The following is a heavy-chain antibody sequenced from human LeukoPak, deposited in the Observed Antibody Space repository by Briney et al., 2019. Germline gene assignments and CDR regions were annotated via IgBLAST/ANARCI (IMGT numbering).Heavy chain of an antibody. CDR2: IIPIFGTA. Sequence: SVKVSCNASGGTFSSYAISWVRQAPGQGLEWMGGIIPIFGTANYAQKFQGRVTITTDESTSTAYMELSSLRSEDTAVHYCARAELERSGYYFDQRGEGTLVTVSS. D-gene: IGHD1-1*01. CDR3: ARAELERSGYYFDQ. V-gene: IGHV1-69*05. J-gene: IGHJ4*02. CDR1: GGTFSSYA.